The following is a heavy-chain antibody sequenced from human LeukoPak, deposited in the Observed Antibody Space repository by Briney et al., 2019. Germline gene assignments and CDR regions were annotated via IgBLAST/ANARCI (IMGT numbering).Heavy chain of an antibody. CDR1: GGSISSYY. CDR2: IYYSGST. D-gene: IGHD3-3*01. J-gene: IGHJ5*02. Sequence: SETLSLTCTVSGGSISSYYWSWIRQPPGKGLEWIGYIYYSGSTNYNPSLKSRVTISVDTSKNQFSLKLSSVTAADTAVYYCAGVLRRYYNFWSGYPNWFDPWGQGTLVTVSS. V-gene: IGHV4-59*01. CDR3: AGVLRRYYNFWSGYPNWFDP.